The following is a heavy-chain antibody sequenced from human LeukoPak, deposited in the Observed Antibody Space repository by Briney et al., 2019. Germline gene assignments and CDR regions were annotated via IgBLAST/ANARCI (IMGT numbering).Heavy chain of an antibody. CDR1: GYTFTSYY. Sequence: GASVKVSCKASGYTFTSYYMHWVRQAPGQGLEWMGIINPSGGSTSYAQEFQGRVTMTRDTSTSTVYMELSSLRSEDTAVYYCARDDILTGGFDYWGQGTLVTVSS. CDR3: ARDDILTGGFDY. D-gene: IGHD3-9*01. CDR2: INPSGGST. V-gene: IGHV1-46*01. J-gene: IGHJ4*02.